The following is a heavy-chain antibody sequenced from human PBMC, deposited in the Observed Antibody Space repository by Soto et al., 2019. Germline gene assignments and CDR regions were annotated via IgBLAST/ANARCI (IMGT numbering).Heavy chain of an antibody. CDR2: IYYSGST. CDR3: ARLWGIAVAGTGPGDY. Sequence: SETLSLTCTVSGGSISSSSYYWGWIRQPPGKGLEWIGSIYYSGSTYYNPSLKSRVTISVDTSKNQFSLKLSSVTAADTAVYYCARLWGIAVAGTGPGDYWGQGTLVTVSS. V-gene: IGHV4-39*01. J-gene: IGHJ4*02. D-gene: IGHD6-19*01. CDR1: GGSISSSSYY.